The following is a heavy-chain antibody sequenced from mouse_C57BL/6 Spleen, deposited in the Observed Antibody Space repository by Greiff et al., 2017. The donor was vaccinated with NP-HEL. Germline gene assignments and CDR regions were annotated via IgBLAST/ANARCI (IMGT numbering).Heavy chain of an antibody. CDR1: GFTFSSYG. Sequence: EVKLMESGGDLVKPGGSLKLSCAASGFTFSSYGMSWVRQTPDKRLEWVATISSGGSYTYYPDSVKGRFTISRDNAKNTLYLQMSSLKSEDTAMYYCARHIYDGYPYWYFDVWGTVTTVTVAS. CDR2: ISSGGSYT. CDR3: ARHIYDGYPYWYFDV. V-gene: IGHV5-6*01. J-gene: IGHJ1*03. D-gene: IGHD2-3*01.